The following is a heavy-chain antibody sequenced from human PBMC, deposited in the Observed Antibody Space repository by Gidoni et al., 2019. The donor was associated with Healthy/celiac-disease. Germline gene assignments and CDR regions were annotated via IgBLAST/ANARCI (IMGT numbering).Heavy chain of an antibody. CDR2: IIPIFGTA. CDR1: GGTFSSYA. J-gene: IGHJ4*02. D-gene: IGHD5-18*01. Sequence: QGQLVQSGAEVKKPGSSVQVTCKASGGTFSSYAISWVRQAPGQGLEWMGGIIPIFGTANYAQKFQGRVTITADESTSTAYMELSSLRSEDTAVYYCARESYSYGRDYWGQGTLVTVSS. V-gene: IGHV1-69*01. CDR3: ARESYSYGRDY.